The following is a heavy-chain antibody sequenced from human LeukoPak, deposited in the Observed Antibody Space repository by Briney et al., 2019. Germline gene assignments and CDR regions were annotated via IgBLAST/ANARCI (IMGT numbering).Heavy chain of an antibody. J-gene: IGHJ4*02. V-gene: IGHV3-43D*03. CDR1: GFTFDDYA. D-gene: IGHD3-10*01. CDR3: AKDRTMGGLGEDDYFDY. CDR2: ISWDGGST. Sequence: GGSLRLSCAASGFTFDDYAMHWVRQAPGKGLEWVSLISWDGGSTYYADSVKGRFTTSRDNSKNSLYLQMNSLRAEDTALYYCAKDRTMGGLGEDDYFDYWGQGTLVTVSS.